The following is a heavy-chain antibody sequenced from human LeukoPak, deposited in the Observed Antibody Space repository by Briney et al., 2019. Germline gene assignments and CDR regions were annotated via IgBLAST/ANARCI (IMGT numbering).Heavy chain of an antibody. D-gene: IGHD4-17*01. J-gene: IGHJ4*02. CDR2: ISSSGSTI. Sequence: GGSLRLSCAASGFTFSSYEMNWVRQAPGKGLEWVSYISSSGSTIYYADSVKGRFTISRDNAKNSLYLQMNSLRHEDTALYYCARGESAVTSYLHFWGQGTLVTVSS. V-gene: IGHV3-48*03. CDR3: ARGESAVTSYLHF. CDR1: GFTFSSYE.